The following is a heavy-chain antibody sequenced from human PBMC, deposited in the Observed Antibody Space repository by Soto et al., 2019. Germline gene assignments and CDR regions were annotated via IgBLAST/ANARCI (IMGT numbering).Heavy chain of an antibody. D-gene: IGHD3-3*01. CDR3: AKGPTIFGVVISYSFYYGLDV. V-gene: IGHV3-23*01. J-gene: IGHJ6*02. CDR2: LSGSGGRT. CDR1: GFAFFTSV. Sequence: GSLRLSCAASGFAFFTSVIIYFRLSPFKWLEWVSALSGSGGRTYYADSVKGRFTISRDNSKNTPYLQMNSLRAEDTAIYHCAKGPTIFGVVISYSFYYGLDVWGQGTTVTVSS.